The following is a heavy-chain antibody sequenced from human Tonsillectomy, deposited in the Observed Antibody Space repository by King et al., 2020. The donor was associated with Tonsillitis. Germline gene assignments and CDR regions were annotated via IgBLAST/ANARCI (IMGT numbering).Heavy chain of an antibody. Sequence: VQLVQSGGGLVKPGGSLRLSCAASGFTFSIYSRNWVRQAPGKGLGCVSSISSSSSYIYYADSVKGRFTISRDNAKNSLYQQMNSLRAEETAVYYCARDGASSSLWGQGTLVTVSS. CDR3: ARDGASSSL. V-gene: IGHV3-21*01. CDR1: GFTFSIYS. CDR2: ISSSSSYI. J-gene: IGHJ4*02. D-gene: IGHD6-6*01.